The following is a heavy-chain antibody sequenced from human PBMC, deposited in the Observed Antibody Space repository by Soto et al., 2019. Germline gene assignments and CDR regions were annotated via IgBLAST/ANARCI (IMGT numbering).Heavy chain of an antibody. D-gene: IGHD4-17*01. J-gene: IGHJ4*02. Sequence: ASVKVSCKASGYTFTSYGISWVRQAPGQGLEWMGWISAYNGNTNYAQKLQGRVTMTTDTSTSTAYMELRSLRSDDTAVYYCARDPRELATVTTGGLSYFDYWGQGTLVTVSS. CDR2: ISAYNGNT. V-gene: IGHV1-18*01. CDR1: GYTFTSYG. CDR3: ARDPRELATVTTGGLSYFDY.